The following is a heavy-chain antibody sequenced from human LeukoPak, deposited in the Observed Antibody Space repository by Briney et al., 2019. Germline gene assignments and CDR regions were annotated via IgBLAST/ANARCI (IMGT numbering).Heavy chain of an antibody. Sequence: GGSLRLSCAASGFTFSDYFMSWVRQAPGKGLEWVAYISSSTTTIHYAESVRGRFTISRDNAENSLYLHMNSLRAEDTAVYYCTRERNNDFDAFDLWGQGTLVTVSS. CDR2: ISSSTTTI. V-gene: IGHV3-11*01. CDR3: TRERNNDFDAFDL. J-gene: IGHJ3*01. D-gene: IGHD1/OR15-1a*01. CDR1: GFTFSDYF.